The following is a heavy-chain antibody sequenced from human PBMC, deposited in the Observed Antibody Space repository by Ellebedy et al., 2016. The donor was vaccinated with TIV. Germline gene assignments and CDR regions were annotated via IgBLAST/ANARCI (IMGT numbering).Heavy chain of an antibody. J-gene: IGHJ5*02. CDR3: ARGRKQQLVDGWFDP. V-gene: IGHV4-59*01. D-gene: IGHD6-13*01. Sequence: MPSETLSLTCTVSGDSIRSYYWSWIRQPPGKGLEWIGYIYYSGSTNYNPSLKSRVTISVDTSKNQFSLKLSSVTAADTAVYYCARGRKQQLVDGWFDPWGQGTLVTVSS. CDR1: GDSIRSYY. CDR2: IYYSGST.